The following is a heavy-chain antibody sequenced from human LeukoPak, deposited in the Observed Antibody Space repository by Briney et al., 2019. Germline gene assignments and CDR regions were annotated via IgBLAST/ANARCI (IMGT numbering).Heavy chain of an antibody. V-gene: IGHV3-33*01. CDR3: ARGGHLYDAFDI. CDR2: IWYDGSNK. J-gene: IGHJ3*02. CDR1: GFTFSSYG. Sequence: GRSLRLSCAASGFTFSSYGMHWVRQAPGKGLEWVAVIWYDGSNKYYADSVKGRFTIPRDNSKNTLYLQMNSLRAEDTAVYYCARGGHLYDAFDIWGQGTMVTVSS.